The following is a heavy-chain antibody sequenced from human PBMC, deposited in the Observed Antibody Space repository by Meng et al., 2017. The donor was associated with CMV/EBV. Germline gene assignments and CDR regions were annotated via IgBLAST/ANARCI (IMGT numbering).Heavy chain of an antibody. CDR1: GFTVDDYG. CDR2: INWNGGST. Sequence: SGFTVDDYGMSWVRQAPGKGLEWVSGINWNGGSTGYADSVKGRFTISRDNAKNSLYLQMNSLRAEDTALYYCARPHGFYYDSSGYYYWGQGTLVTVSS. CDR3: ARPHGFYYDSSGYYY. V-gene: IGHV3-20*03. J-gene: IGHJ4*02. D-gene: IGHD3-22*01.